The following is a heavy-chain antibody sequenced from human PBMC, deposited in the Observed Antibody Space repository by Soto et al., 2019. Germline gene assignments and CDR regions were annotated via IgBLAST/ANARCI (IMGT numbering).Heavy chain of an antibody. CDR3: AGSILTGYSPYYFDY. CDR1: GGTFSSYA. CDR2: IIPIFGTA. J-gene: IGHJ4*02. D-gene: IGHD3-9*01. Sequence: SVKVSCKASGGTFSSYAISWVRQAPGQGLEWMGGIIPIFGTANYAQKFQGRVTITADESTGTAYMELSSLRSEDTAVYYCAGSILTGYSPYYFDYWGQGTLLTVSS. V-gene: IGHV1-69*13.